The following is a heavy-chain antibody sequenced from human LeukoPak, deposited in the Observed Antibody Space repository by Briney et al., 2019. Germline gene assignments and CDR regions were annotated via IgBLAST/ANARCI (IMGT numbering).Heavy chain of an antibody. CDR2: INHSGST. D-gene: IGHD3-10*01. J-gene: IGHJ4*02. V-gene: IGHV4-34*01. CDR1: GGSFSGYY. Sequence: SETLSLTCAVYGGSFSGYYWSWIRQPPGKGLEWIGEINHSGSTNYNPSLKSRVTISIDTSKNQCSLKLSSVTAADTAVYYCASSSQLWFGDDYWGQGTLVTVSS. CDR3: ASSSQLWFGDDY.